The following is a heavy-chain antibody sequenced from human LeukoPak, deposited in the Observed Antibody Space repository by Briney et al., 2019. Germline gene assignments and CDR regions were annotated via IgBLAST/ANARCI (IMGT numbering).Heavy chain of an antibody. CDR1: GGSISSYY. CDR2: IYYSGST. J-gene: IGHJ5*02. Sequence: PSETLSPTCTVSGGSISSYYWSWIRQPPGKGLEWIGYIYYSGSTNYKPSLKSRVTISVDTSKNQFSLKLNSVTAADTAVYYCARGGYYGSGNDFRFDPWGQGTLVTVSS. D-gene: IGHD3-10*01. CDR3: ARGGYYGSGNDFRFDP. V-gene: IGHV4-59*01.